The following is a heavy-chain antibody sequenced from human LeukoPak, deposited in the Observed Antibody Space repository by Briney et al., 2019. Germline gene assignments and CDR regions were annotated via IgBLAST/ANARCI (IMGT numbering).Heavy chain of an antibody. D-gene: IGHD1-26*01. CDR2: IYTSRST. V-gene: IGHV4-61*02. Sequence: SETLSLTCTVSGGSISSGSYYWSWIRQPAGKGLEWIGRIYTSRSTNYNPSLKSRVTISVDTSKNQFSLKLSSVTAADTAVYYCARELPNWFDPWGQGTLVTVSS. J-gene: IGHJ5*02. CDR1: GGSISSGSYY. CDR3: ARELPNWFDP.